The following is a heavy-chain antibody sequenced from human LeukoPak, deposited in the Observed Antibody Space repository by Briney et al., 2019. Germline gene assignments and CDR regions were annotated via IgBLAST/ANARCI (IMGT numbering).Heavy chain of an antibody. J-gene: IGHJ6*02. CDR3: ARGAVVVPSWGMDV. D-gene: IGHD2-15*01. CDR1: GYTFTSYA. Sequence: ASVKVSCKASGYTFTSYAMHWVRQAPGQRLEWMGWINAGNGNTKYSQKFQGRVTITRDTSASTAYMELSSLRSEDTAVYCCARGAVVVPSWGMDVWGQGTTVTVSS. CDR2: INAGNGNT. V-gene: IGHV1-3*01.